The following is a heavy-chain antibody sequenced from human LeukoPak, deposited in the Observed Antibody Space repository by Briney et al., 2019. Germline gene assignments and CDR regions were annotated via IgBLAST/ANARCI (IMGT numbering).Heavy chain of an antibody. D-gene: IGHD1-26*01. Sequence: ASVKVSCKASGGTFNNYAISWVRQAPGQGLEWMGGIIPIFGTANYAQKLQGRVTITADESTSTAYMELSSLRSEDTAVYYCARDTVGATTLDYWGQGTLVTVSS. V-gene: IGHV1-69*13. CDR3: ARDTVGATTLDY. CDR2: IIPIFGTA. CDR1: GGTFNNYA. J-gene: IGHJ4*02.